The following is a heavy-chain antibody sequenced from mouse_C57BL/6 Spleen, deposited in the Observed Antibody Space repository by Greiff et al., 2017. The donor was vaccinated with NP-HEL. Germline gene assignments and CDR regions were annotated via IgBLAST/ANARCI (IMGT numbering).Heavy chain of an antibody. J-gene: IGHJ3*01. Sequence: EVQLQQSGAELVRPGASVKLSCTASGFNIKDYYMHWVKQRPEQGLEWIGRIDPEDGDTEYAPKFQGKATMTADTSSNTAYLQLSSLTSEDTAVYYCPGTVVERFAYWGQGTLVTVSA. V-gene: IGHV14-1*01. CDR3: PGTVVERFAY. D-gene: IGHD1-1*01. CDR2: IDPEDGDT. CDR1: GFNIKDYY.